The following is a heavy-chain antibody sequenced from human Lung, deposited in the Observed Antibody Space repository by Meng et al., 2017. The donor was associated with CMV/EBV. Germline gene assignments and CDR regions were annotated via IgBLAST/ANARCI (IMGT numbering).Heavy chain of an antibody. Sequence: GGSXRLXCAASGFXFSSYEMNWVRQAPGKGLEWVSYISSSGSTIYYADSVKGRFTISRDNAKNSLYLQMNSLRAEDTAVYYCAREVLVPAAIRYYYYGMDVWXQGTTVTVSS. V-gene: IGHV3-48*03. D-gene: IGHD2-2*01. CDR1: GFXFSSYE. CDR3: AREVLVPAAIRYYYYGMDV. CDR2: ISSSGSTI. J-gene: IGHJ6*02.